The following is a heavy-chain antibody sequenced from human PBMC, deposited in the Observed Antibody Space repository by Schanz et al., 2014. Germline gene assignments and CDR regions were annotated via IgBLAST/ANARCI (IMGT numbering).Heavy chain of an antibody. J-gene: IGHJ4*02. CDR2: IGGSDGNT. CDR3: ARVYRWLHILGDFDS. D-gene: IGHD5-12*01. Sequence: QVQLVQSGGEVKTPGASVKVSCKASGYTFTRSGISWVRQAPGQGLEWMGWIGGSDGNTNFAQKFQGRVTMTTDTSTSTVYMELRSLTSDDSAVYYCARVYRWLHILGDFDSWGQGSLVTVSS. V-gene: IGHV1-18*01. CDR1: GYTFTRSG.